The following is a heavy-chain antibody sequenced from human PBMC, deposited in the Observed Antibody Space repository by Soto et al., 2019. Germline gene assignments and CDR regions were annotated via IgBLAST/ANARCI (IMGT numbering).Heavy chain of an antibody. D-gene: IGHD2-15*01. Sequence: ASVKVSCKASGYTFTSYYMHWVRQAPGQGLEWMGIINPSGGSTSYAQKFQGRVTMTRDTSTSTVYMELSSLRSEDTAVYYCAITPQRLDIVVVVAATQNDAFDIWGQGTMVTVSS. J-gene: IGHJ3*02. CDR1: GYTFTSYY. CDR2: INPSGGST. V-gene: IGHV1-46*03. CDR3: AITPQRLDIVVVVAATQNDAFDI.